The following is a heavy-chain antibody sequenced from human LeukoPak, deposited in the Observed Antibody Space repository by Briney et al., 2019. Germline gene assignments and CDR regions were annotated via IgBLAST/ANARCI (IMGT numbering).Heavy chain of an antibody. CDR2: ISTFNGNT. CDR3: ARVTVPQWTMFDY. CDR1: GYTFTSHG. D-gene: IGHD4/OR15-4a*01. Sequence: GASVTVSCKASGYTFTSHGISWVRQAPGQGLEWMGWISTFNGNTNYAQKLQGRVTMTTDTSTSTAYMELRSLRSEDTAVYYCARVTVPQWTMFDYWGQGTLVTVSS. J-gene: IGHJ4*02. V-gene: IGHV1-18*01.